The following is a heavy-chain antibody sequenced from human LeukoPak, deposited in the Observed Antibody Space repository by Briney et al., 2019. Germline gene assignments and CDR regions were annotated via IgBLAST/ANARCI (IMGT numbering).Heavy chain of an antibody. Sequence: GGSLRLSCAASGFTFSSYGMSWVRQAPGKGLEWVSVISGSGGSTYYADSVKGRFTISRDNSKNTLFLQLNSLRAEDTAVYYCAKRVDSGNNYFDYWGQGTLVTVSS. CDR3: AKRVDSGNNYFDY. V-gene: IGHV3-23*01. D-gene: IGHD1-26*01. J-gene: IGHJ4*02. CDR1: GFTFSSYG. CDR2: ISGSGGST.